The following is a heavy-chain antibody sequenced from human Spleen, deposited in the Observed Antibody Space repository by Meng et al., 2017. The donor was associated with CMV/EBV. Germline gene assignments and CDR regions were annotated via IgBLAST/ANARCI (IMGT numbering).Heavy chain of an antibody. V-gene: IGHV4-59*01. CDR2: IYYSGST. CDR1: GGSISSYY. CDR3: ARLVRYCSSTSCHNWFDP. J-gene: IGHJ5*02. Sequence: GSLRLSCTVSGGSISSYYWSWIRQPPGKGLEWIGYIYYSGSTNYNPSLKSRVTISVDTSKNQFSLKLSSVTAADTAVYYCARLVRYCSSTSCHNWFDPWGQGTLVTVSS. D-gene: IGHD2-2*01.